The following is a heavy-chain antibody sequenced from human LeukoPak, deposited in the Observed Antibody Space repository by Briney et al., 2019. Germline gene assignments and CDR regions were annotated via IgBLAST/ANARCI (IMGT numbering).Heavy chain of an antibody. Sequence: PSETLSLTCTVSDYSINSDYYGGWIRQPPGKGLEWIGSIFHSGSTYYNPSLKSRVTISLDTSKNQFSLKLSSVTAADTAVYYCATLTGGDDAFDIWGQGTMVTVSS. CDR3: ATLTGGDDAFDI. V-gene: IGHV4-38-2*02. CDR1: DYSINSDYY. D-gene: IGHD4-23*01. J-gene: IGHJ3*02. CDR2: IFHSGST.